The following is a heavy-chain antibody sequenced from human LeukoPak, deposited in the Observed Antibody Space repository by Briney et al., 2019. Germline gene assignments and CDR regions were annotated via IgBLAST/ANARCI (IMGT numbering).Heavy chain of an antibody. J-gene: IGHJ4*02. CDR2: IWYDGSNK. V-gene: IGHV3-33*01. CDR1: GFTFSSYG. D-gene: IGHD5-12*01. CDR3: ARSGGYSGYDFQYYFDY. Sequence: GGSLRLSCAASGFTFSSYGMHWVRQAPGKGLEWVAVIWYDGSNKYYADSVKGRFTISRDNSTNTLYLQMNSLRAEDTAVYYCARSGGYSGYDFQYYFDYWGQGTLVTVSS.